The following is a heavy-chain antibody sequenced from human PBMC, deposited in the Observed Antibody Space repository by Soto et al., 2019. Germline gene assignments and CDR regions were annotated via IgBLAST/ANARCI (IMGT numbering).Heavy chain of an antibody. V-gene: IGHV3-23*01. J-gene: IGHJ5*01. CDR1: GFTFSSHA. Sequence: GGSLRLSCAVSGFTFSSHAMSWVRQAPGKGLECVSSITGSGDSTYYADSVKGRFTISRDKSKSTLYLQMNSLRAEDTAVYYSAKDLYFSCWLSAQAFDSRAQRTPVPVSS. D-gene: IGHD6-19*01. CDR3: AKDLYFSCWLSAQAFDS. CDR2: ITGSGDST.